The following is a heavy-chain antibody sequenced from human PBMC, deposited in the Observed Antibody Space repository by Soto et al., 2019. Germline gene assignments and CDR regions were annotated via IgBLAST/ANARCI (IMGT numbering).Heavy chain of an antibody. V-gene: IGHV4-39*01. Sequence: SETLSLTCTASGGSISSSSYYWGWIRQPPGKGLEWIGSIYYSGSTYYNPSLKSRVTTSVDTSKNQFSLKLSSVTAADTAVYYCARHAVADYYFDYWGQGTLVTVSS. J-gene: IGHJ4*02. CDR1: GGSISSSSYY. CDR3: ARHAVADYYFDY. D-gene: IGHD6-19*01. CDR2: IYYSGST.